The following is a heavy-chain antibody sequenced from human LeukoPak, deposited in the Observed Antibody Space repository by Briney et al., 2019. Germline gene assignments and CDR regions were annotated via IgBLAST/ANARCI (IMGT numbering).Heavy chain of an antibody. Sequence: PSETLSLTCTVSGGFTSNSRYYWTWIRQPAGKGLEWLGRIYTGGSTNYNPSLKSRVTMSLDTSKNQFSLKLTSVTAADTAVYYCARETIYGSGSYADYWGQGTLVTVSS. CDR3: ARETIYGSGSYADY. D-gene: IGHD3-10*01. V-gene: IGHV4-61*02. CDR1: GGFTSNSRYY. J-gene: IGHJ4*02. CDR2: IYTGGST.